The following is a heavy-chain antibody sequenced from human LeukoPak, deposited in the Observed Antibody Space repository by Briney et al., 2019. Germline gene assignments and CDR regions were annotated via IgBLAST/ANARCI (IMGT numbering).Heavy chain of an antibody. Sequence: ASVKVSCKASGYTFTGYYMRWVRQAPGQGLEWMGWINPNSGGTNYAQKFQGRVTMTRDTSISTAYMELSRLRSDDTAVYYCASFPWPYSSSSGDYWGQGTLVTVSS. CDR2: INPNSGGT. J-gene: IGHJ4*02. D-gene: IGHD6-6*01. V-gene: IGHV1-2*02. CDR1: GYTFTGYY. CDR3: ASFPWPYSSSSGDY.